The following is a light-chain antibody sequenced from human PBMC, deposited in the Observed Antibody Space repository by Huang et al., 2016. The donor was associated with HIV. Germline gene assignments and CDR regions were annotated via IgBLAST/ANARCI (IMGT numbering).Light chain of an antibody. CDR2: DAS. CDR3: QQRNNWPA. V-gene: IGKV3-11*01. CDR1: QSVSTY. J-gene: IGKJ4*01. Sequence: ELVLTQSPATLSWSPGERATLSCRASQSVSTYLAWYQQKPGQAPRPLIYDASNRATSIPARLGGSGSGTDFTLTISSLEPEDFAVYYCQQRNNWPAFGGGTKVEIK.